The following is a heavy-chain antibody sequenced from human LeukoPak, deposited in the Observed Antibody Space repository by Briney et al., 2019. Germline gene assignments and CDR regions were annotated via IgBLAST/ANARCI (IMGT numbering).Heavy chain of an antibody. CDR3: ARAPSEIGGYYPEYFRH. D-gene: IGHD3-22*01. Sequence: TGGSLRLSCAASGFTFSIYWMHWVRHAPGKGLVWVSRIKSDGSTNYADSVKGRFTISRDNAKNTVSLQMNSLRAEDTGVYYCARAPSEIGGYYPEYFRHWGQGTLVTVSS. CDR2: IKSDGST. CDR1: GFTFSIYW. V-gene: IGHV3-74*01. J-gene: IGHJ1*01.